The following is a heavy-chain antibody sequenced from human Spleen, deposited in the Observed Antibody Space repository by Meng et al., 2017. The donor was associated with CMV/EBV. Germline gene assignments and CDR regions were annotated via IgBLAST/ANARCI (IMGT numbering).Heavy chain of an antibody. V-gene: IGHV1-2*02. CDR1: GYTFTAYY. Sequence: ASVKVSCKASGYTFTAYYIHWVRQAPGQGLEWMAWINANSGDTNYARKFQGRVTMTRDTSISTAYMELRSLRSDDTAVYYCARGPMVLTRGAVDYGMDVWGQGTTVTVSS. D-gene: IGHD4/OR15-4a*01. CDR3: ARGPMVLTRGAVDYGMDV. CDR2: INANSGDT. J-gene: IGHJ6*02.